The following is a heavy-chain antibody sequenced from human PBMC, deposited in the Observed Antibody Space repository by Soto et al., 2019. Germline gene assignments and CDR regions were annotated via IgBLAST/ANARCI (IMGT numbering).Heavy chain of an antibody. V-gene: IGHV3-66*01. CDR2: IYSGGTT. CDR1: GFPVSSNY. CDR3: ARNGDSSDYRGWFDP. J-gene: IGHJ5*02. Sequence: GGSLRLSCAASGFPVSSNYMSWVRQAPGKGLEWVSVIYSGGTTYYADSVKGRFTISRDNSKNTLYLQMNSLRAEDTAVYYCARNGDSSDYRGWFDPWGQGTLVTVSS. D-gene: IGHD3-22*01.